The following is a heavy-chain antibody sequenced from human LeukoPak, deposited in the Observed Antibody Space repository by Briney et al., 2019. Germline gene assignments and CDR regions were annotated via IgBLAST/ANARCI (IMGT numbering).Heavy chain of an antibody. V-gene: IGHV3-21*04. D-gene: IGHD3-3*01. Sequence: SGGSLRLSCAASGFTFSSYSMNWVRQAPGKGLEWVSSISSSSSYIYYADSVKGRFTISRDNAKNSLYLQMNSLRAEDTAIYYCVKGSAVYSWNFDYWGQGTLVTVSS. CDR1: GFTFSSYS. CDR2: ISSSSSYI. J-gene: IGHJ4*02. CDR3: VKGSAVYSWNFDY.